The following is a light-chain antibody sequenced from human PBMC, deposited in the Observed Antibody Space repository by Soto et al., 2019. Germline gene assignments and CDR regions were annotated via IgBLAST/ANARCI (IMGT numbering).Light chain of an antibody. V-gene: IGKV3-20*01. CDR1: QSVSSSY. J-gene: IGKJ2*01. CDR3: QQDGSSPPTYT. CDR2: GAS. Sequence: EIVLTQSPGTLSLSPGERATLSCRACQSVSSSYLAWYQQKPGQAPRLLIYGASSRATGIPDRFSGSGSGTDFTLTISRLEPQDFAVYYCQQDGSSPPTYTFGQGTKLEIQ.